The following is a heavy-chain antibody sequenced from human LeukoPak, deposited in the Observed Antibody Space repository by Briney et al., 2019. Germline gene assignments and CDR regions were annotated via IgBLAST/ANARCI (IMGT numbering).Heavy chain of an antibody. V-gene: IGHV4-39*01. CDR1: GGSISSSSYY. CDR3: ARLKAAAGTRDY. Sequence: PSETLSLTCTVSGGSISSSSYYWGWIRQPPGKGLEWIGSIYYSGSTYYNPSLKSRVTISVDTSKNQFSLKLSSVTAADTAVYYCARLKAAAGTRDYWGQGTLVTVSS. CDR2: IYYSGST. D-gene: IGHD6-13*01. J-gene: IGHJ4*02.